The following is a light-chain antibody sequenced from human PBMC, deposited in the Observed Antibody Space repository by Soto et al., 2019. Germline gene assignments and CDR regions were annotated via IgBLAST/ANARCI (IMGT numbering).Light chain of an antibody. J-gene: IGLJ2*01. V-gene: IGLV3-21*02. CDR1: NIGRKS. CDR3: QVWDSSSDHVV. CDR2: DDS. Sequence: SSELTQPPSVSVAPGQTARITCGGNNIGRKSVHWYQQKPGQAPLLVVYDDSDRPSGIPERFSGSNSANTATLTISRVEAGDEADYYCQVWDSSSDHVVFGGGTKLTVL.